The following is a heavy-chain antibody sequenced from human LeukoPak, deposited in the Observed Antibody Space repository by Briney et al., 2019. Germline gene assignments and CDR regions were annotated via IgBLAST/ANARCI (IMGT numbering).Heavy chain of an antibody. CDR2: INPSGGST. D-gene: IGHD5-18*01. CDR1: GYTFTSYY. V-gene: IGHV1-46*01. Sequence: ASVKVSCKASGYTFTSYYMHWVRQAPGQGLEWMGIINPSGGSTSYAQKFQGRVTMTRDTSTNTVYMELSSLRSEDTAVYYCAREFAHVDTAMVFDYWGQGTLVTVSS. J-gene: IGHJ4*02. CDR3: AREFAHVDTAMVFDY.